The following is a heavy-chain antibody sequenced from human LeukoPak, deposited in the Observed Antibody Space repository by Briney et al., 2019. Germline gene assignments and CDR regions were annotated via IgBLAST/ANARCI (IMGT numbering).Heavy chain of an antibody. D-gene: IGHD3-10*01. CDR3: ARASVRNAFNI. Sequence: GGSLRLSCAASGFTFNKDGMHWVRQAPGKGLEWVSFIRFDGSGTYNADSVKGRFTISRDNPTNTLFLQMTDLRPEDTAVYFCARASVRNAFNIWGQGTMVTVSS. CDR2: IRFDGSGT. J-gene: IGHJ3*02. CDR1: GFTFNKDG. V-gene: IGHV3-30*02.